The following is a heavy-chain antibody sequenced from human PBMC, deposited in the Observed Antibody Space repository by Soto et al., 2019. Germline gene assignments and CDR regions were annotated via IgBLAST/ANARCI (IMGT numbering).Heavy chain of an antibody. CDR3: AREADYSLDV. J-gene: IGHJ6*02. V-gene: IGHV3-30-3*01. CDR1: GFTFSSYA. Sequence: QVQLVESGGGVVQPGRSLRLSCAASGFTFSSYAMHWVRQAPGKGLEWVAVISYDGSNKYYADSVKGRFTISRDNSKNTLYQQISSLRAEDTAVYYCAREADYSLDVWGQGTTVTVSS. CDR2: ISYDGSNK. D-gene: IGHD3-16*01.